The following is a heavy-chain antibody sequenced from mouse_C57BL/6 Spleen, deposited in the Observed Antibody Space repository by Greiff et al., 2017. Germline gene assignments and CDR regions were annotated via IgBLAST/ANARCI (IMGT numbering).Heavy chain of an antibody. Sequence: ESGPGLVKPSQSLSLTCSVTGYSITSGYYWNWIRQFPGNKLEWMGYISYDGSNNYNTSLKNRISITRDTSKNQCFLKLNSVATEDTATYYCARRPGYFDVWGTGTTVTVSS. CDR1: GYSITSGYY. V-gene: IGHV3-6*01. J-gene: IGHJ1*03. CDR3: ARRPGYFDV. CDR2: ISYDGSN.